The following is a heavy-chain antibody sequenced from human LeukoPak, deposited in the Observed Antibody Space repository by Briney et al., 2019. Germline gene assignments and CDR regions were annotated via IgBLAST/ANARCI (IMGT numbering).Heavy chain of an antibody. V-gene: IGHV1-69*13. CDR1: GGTFSSYA. D-gene: IGHD3-22*01. Sequence: SVKVSCKASGGTFSSYAISWVRQAPGQGLEWMGRIIPIFGTANYAQKFQRRVTITADESTSTAYMGLGSLRSEDTAVYYCPRDSTYYYDSSGYSVDYWGQGTLVTVSS. CDR2: IIPIFGTA. CDR3: PRDSTYYYDSSGYSVDY. J-gene: IGHJ4*02.